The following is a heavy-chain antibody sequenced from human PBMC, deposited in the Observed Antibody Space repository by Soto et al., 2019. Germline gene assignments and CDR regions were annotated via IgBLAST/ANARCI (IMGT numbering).Heavy chain of an antibody. V-gene: IGHV4-59*01. CDR3: ARDQGSYGSGFYYYGMDV. CDR2: IHYSGTT. Sequence: PSETLSLTCTVSGGSISSYYWSWIRQPPGKGLEWIGYIHYSGTTNYNPSLKSRVTISVDTSKNQFSLKLSSMTAADTAVYYCARDQGSYGSGFYYYGMDVWGQGTTVTVSS. J-gene: IGHJ6*02. D-gene: IGHD3-10*01. CDR1: GGSISSYY.